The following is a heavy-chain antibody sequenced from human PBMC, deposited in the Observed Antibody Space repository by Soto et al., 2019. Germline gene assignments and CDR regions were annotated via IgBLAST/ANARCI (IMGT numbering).Heavy chain of an antibody. CDR1: GFTFSNYG. Sequence: QVQLVESGGGVVQPGRSLRLSCAASGFTFSNYGMHWVRQAPGKGREWVAVILNDGSNRYHADSVKDRFTISRDNSKNTFSLQMNSLRVEETAVYYCARDDEYSGNGMDVWGQGTTVTVS. CDR3: ARDDEYSGNGMDV. D-gene: IGHD3-10*01. CDR2: ILNDGSNR. J-gene: IGHJ6*02. V-gene: IGHV3-33*01.